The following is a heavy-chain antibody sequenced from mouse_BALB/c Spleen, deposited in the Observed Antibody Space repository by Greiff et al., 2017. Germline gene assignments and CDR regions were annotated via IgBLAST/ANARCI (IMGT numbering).Heavy chain of an antibody. Sequence: QVQLQQSGAELVKPGASVKMSCKASGYTFTSYWMHWVKQRPGQGLEWIGVIDPSDSYTSYNQKFKGKATLTVDTSSSTAYMQLSSLTSEDSAVYYCTRDRDGNYAMDYWGQGTSVTVSS. J-gene: IGHJ4*01. CDR2: IDPSDSYT. V-gene: IGHV1S127*01. CDR1: GYTFTSYW. D-gene: IGHD3-3*01. CDR3: TRDRDGNYAMDY.